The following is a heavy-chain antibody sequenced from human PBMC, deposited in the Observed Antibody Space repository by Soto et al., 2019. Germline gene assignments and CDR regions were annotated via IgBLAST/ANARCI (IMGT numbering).Heavy chain of an antibody. J-gene: IGHJ3*02. CDR1: GYTFTNYG. V-gene: IGHV1-18*01. CDR2: ISAHNGNT. Sequence: QVQLVQSGTEVKKPGASVKVSCKASGYTFTNYGVNWVRQAPGQGLEWMGWISAHNGNTYYVQKFKGRVTMTTDTSTNTAYLELRSLRSDDTAVYYCAKPIGGYDAFDIWGQGTMVTVSS. CDR3: AKPIGGYDAFDI. D-gene: IGHD3-16*01.